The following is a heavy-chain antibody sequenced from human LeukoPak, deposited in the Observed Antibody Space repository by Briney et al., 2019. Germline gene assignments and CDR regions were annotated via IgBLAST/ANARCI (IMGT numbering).Heavy chain of an antibody. CDR3: ARGRYGWLPFDY. CDR1: GGSFSGYY. CDR2: INHSGST. J-gene: IGHJ4*02. Sequence: SETLSLTCAVYGGSFSGYYWSWIRQPPGEGLEWVGEINHSGSTNYNPSLKSRVTISVDTSKNQFSLKLSSVTAADTAVYYCARGRYGWLPFDYWGQGTLVTVSS. D-gene: IGHD3-10*01. V-gene: IGHV4-34*01.